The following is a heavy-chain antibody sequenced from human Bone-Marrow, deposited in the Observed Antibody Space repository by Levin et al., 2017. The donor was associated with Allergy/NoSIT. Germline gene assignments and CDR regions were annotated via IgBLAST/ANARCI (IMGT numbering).Heavy chain of an antibody. V-gene: IGHV3-74*01. D-gene: IGHD3-9*01. CDR3: ADIGQDW. CDR1: GFTFSNHW. CDR2: INSDGSIT. Sequence: ETLSLTCAASGFTFSNHWMEWVRQIPGKGLEWVSHINSDGSITTYADSVKGRFSVSRDNAKDTLYLEMNSLRAEDTAVYDCADIGQDWWGQGTLVTVSA. J-gene: IGHJ4*02.